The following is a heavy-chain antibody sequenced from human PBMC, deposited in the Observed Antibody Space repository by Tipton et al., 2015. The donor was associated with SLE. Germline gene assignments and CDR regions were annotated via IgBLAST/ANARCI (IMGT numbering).Heavy chain of an antibody. CDR3: ARTFPYGGFDP. J-gene: IGHJ5*02. V-gene: IGHV4-59*01. CDR2: IYYSGST. CDR1: GGSISSYY. D-gene: IGHD4-23*01. Sequence: TLSLTCTVSGGSISSYYWSWIRQPPGKGLEWIGYIYYSGSTNYNPSPKSRVTISVDTSKNQFSLKLSSVTAADTAVYYCARTFPYGGFDPWGQGTLVTVSS.